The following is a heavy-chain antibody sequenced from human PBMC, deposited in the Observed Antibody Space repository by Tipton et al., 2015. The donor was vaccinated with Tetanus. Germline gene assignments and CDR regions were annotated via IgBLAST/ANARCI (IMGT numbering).Heavy chain of an antibody. D-gene: IGHD2-2*01. Sequence: TLSLTCAVHGGSFSDYFWSWIRQSPGKGLEWIGEINYTGSTNYNPSLKSRVTMSVDTSKNKISLQLKSVTAADTAVYYCAASVVRWFDPWGQGARVTVSS. V-gene: IGHV4-34*01. CDR3: AASVVRWFDP. CDR2: INYTGST. CDR1: GGSFSDYF. J-gene: IGHJ5*02.